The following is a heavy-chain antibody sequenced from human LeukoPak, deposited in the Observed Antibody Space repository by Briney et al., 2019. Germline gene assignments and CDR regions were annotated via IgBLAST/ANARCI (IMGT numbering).Heavy chain of an antibody. D-gene: IGHD3-22*01. Sequence: SETLSLTCTVSGVSITSYHWSWIRQPAGKGLEWIGRIHASGSSNYNPSPKSRVTMSVDTSMNQFSLKLTSVTAADTAVYYCARDGLYSYGYSYFDYWGQGTLVTVSS. J-gene: IGHJ4*02. CDR1: GVSITSYH. V-gene: IGHV4-4*07. CDR3: ARDGLYSYGYSYFDY. CDR2: IHASGSS.